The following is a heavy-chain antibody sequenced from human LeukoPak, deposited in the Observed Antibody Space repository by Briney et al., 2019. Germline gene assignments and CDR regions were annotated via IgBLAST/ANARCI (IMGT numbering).Heavy chain of an antibody. Sequence: GGSLRLSCAASGFTFSSYAMSWVRQAPGKGLEWVSAISGSGGSTYYADSVKGRFTISRDNAKNSLYLQMNSLRAEDTAVYYCARFRSGSYFDYWGQGTLVTVSS. J-gene: IGHJ4*02. D-gene: IGHD1-26*01. CDR2: ISGSGGST. V-gene: IGHV3-23*01. CDR1: GFTFSSYA. CDR3: ARFRSGSYFDY.